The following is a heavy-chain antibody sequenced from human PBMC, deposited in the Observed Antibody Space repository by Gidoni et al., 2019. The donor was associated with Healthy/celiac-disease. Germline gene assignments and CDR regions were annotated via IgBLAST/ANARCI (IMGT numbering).Heavy chain of an antibody. D-gene: IGHD4-17*01. CDR2: IKQDGSEK. J-gene: IGHJ4*02. Sequence: EVQLVESGGGLVQPGGSLSLSCAAPGFTFSSYWMSWVRQAPGKGLGWVANIKQDGSEKYYVDSVKGRFTISRDNAKNSLYLQMNSLRAEDTAVYYCASKGGIYGDYVGFDYWGQGTLVTVSS. V-gene: IGHV3-7*01. CDR3: ASKGGIYGDYVGFDY. CDR1: GFTFSSYW.